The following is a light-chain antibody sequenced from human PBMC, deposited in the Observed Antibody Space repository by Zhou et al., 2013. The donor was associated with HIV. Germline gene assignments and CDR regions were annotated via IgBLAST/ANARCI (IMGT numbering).Light chain of an antibody. Sequence: DIQMTQSPSTLSASVGDRVTITCRASQSISNWLAWYQQKPGKAPKILIYKASSLESGVPSRFSGSGSGTEFTLIISTLQPDDFGTYYCQQCNSYPYTFGQGTKLEIK. CDR2: KAS. V-gene: IGKV1-5*03. J-gene: IGKJ2*01. CDR3: QQCNSYPYT. CDR1: QSISNW.